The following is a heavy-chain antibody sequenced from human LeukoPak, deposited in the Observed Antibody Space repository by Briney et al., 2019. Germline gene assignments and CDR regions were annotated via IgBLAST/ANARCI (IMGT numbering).Heavy chain of an antibody. V-gene: IGHV3-48*02. CDR3: ARDRSGSQHALDY. CDR2: ISSSSSTI. J-gene: IGHJ4*02. Sequence: GGSLTLSCAASGFTFSAYSMNWVRQAPGNGLEWVAYISSSSSTIYYADPVKGRYTTSRDNAKTSLYLQMNSLRDEDTAVYYCARDRSGSQHALDYWGQGTLVTVSS. D-gene: IGHD1-26*01. CDR1: GFTFSAYS.